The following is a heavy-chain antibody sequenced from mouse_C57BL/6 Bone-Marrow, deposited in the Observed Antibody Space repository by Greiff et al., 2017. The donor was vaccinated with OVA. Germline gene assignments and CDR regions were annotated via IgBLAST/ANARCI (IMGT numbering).Heavy chain of an antibody. CDR1: GFNIKDDY. D-gene: IGHD3-2*02. J-gene: IGHJ4*01. Sequence: VQLQQSGAEPVRPGASVKLSCTASGFNIKDDYMHWVKQRPEQGLEWIGWIDPENGDTEYASKFQGKATITADTSSNTAYLQLSSLTSEDTAVYYCTTGPAQAPYAMDYWGQGTSVTVSS. CDR3: TTGPAQAPYAMDY. V-gene: IGHV14-4*01. CDR2: IDPENGDT.